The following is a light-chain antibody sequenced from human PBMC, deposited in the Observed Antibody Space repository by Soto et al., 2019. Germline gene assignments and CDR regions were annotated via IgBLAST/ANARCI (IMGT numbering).Light chain of an antibody. CDR3: QQYGSSPTT. Sequence: EIVLTQSPGTLSLSPGERGALSCRASQSVSSTYLAWYQQKPGQAPRLLIYGTSKRATGIPDRFSGSGSGTDFTLTIRRLEPEDFAVYYCQQYGSSPTTSGQGTRLEIK. CDR2: GTS. V-gene: IGKV3-20*01. J-gene: IGKJ5*01. CDR1: QSVSSTY.